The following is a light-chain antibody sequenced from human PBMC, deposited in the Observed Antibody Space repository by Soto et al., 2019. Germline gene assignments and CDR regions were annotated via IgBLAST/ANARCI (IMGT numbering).Light chain of an antibody. J-gene: IGKJ4*01. CDR2: DAS. V-gene: IGKV3-11*01. CDR3: QQRSNWPGT. Sequence: EIVLTQSPVTLSLSPGESATLSCRASQNVRSYLAWYQQXPGQAPRLLIYDASTRATGIPARFSGSGSGTDFTLSISSLEPEDFAVYYCQQRSNWPGTFGGGTKVEIK. CDR1: QNVRSY.